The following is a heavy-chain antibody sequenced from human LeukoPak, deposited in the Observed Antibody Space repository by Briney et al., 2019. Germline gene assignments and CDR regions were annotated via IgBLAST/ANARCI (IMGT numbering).Heavy chain of an antibody. CDR3: ATSSSSWYYFDY. Sequence: GGSLRLSCAASGFTFSSYAMSWVRQAPGKGLEWVSAISGSGGSTYYADSVKGRFTISRDNSKNTLYLQMNSLRAEDMAVYYCATSSSSWYYFDYWGQGTLVTVSS. J-gene: IGHJ4*02. V-gene: IGHV3-23*01. CDR1: GFTFSSYA. CDR2: ISGSGGST. D-gene: IGHD6-13*01.